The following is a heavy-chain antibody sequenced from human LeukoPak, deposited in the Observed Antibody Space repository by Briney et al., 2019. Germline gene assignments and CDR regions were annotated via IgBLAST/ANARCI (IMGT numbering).Heavy chain of an antibody. CDR3: ARPGYSSSWYFDY. CDR1: GGSISSSSYY. J-gene: IGHJ4*02. Sequence: SETLSLTCTVSGGSISSSSYYWGWIRQPPGKGLEWIGSIYYSGSTYCNPSLKSRVTISVDTSKNQFSLKLSSVTAADTAVYYCARPGYSSSWYFDYWGQGTLVTVSS. V-gene: IGHV4-39*01. CDR2: IYYSGST. D-gene: IGHD6-13*01.